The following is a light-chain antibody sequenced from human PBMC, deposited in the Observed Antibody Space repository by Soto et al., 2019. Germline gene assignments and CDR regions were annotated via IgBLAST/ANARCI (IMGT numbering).Light chain of an antibody. CDR2: DAS. V-gene: IGKV3-11*01. CDR3: QQRSNWPPWT. CDR1: QSVSTY. J-gene: IGKJ1*01. Sequence: EIVLTQSPATLSLSPGERATLSCRTSQSVSTYLAWYQQKPGQAPRLLIYDASIRATDIPARFSGSGSGTDFTLTISSLEFEDFAIYYCQQRSNWPPWTFGQGTKV.